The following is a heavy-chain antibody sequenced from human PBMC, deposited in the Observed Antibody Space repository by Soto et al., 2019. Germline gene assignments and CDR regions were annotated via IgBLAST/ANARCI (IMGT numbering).Heavy chain of an antibody. Sequence: EVQLVESGGGLVQPGGSLRLSCAASGPFFSAYPLAWFRRVPGKGLEWVGRIRRKANSYTTEYAGSVKGRFTISRDDSKNSLYLQMNSLKTEDTAVYYCAMLGGWSGGSNDMDVWGQGTTVTVSS. D-gene: IGHD6-19*01. J-gene: IGHJ6*02. V-gene: IGHV3-72*01. CDR3: AMLGGWSGGSNDMDV. CDR2: IRRKANSYTT. CDR1: GPFFSAYP.